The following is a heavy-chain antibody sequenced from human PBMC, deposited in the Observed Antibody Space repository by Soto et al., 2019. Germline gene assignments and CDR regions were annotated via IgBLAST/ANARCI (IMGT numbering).Heavy chain of an antibody. V-gene: IGHV1-18*01. CDR2: VSGYNRNT. Sequence: QVQLVQSGVEVKMPGASVKLSCKTYGYAFTNYGVTWVRQVSGQGLEWIGWVSGYNRNTNYAQKFEDRVIMTTDTSTNTAHMELRSLRSDDPSIYYCPRERQWEPLIYWGRGTLLTVSP. J-gene: IGHJ4*02. D-gene: IGHD1-26*01. CDR3: PRERQWEPLIY. CDR1: GYAFTNYG.